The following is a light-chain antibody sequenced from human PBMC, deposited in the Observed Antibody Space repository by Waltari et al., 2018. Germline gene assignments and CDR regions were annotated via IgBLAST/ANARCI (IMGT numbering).Light chain of an antibody. Sequence: SYVLTLPPSVSVAPGQTASVSCAGNNIGKKSVHWYQHKPGQAHVLVVYDDSDRPSGIPERFSGSNSGNTATLTISRVEAGDEADYYCQVWDSRSDHVVFGGGTKLTVL. V-gene: IGLV3-21*02. J-gene: IGLJ2*01. CDR1: NIGKKS. CDR2: DDS. CDR3: QVWDSRSDHVV.